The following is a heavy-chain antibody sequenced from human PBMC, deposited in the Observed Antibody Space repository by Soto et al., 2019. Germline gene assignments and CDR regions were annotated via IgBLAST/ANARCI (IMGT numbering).Heavy chain of an antibody. CDR3: ARSPSRDTARRYFDY. J-gene: IGHJ4*02. V-gene: IGHV4-31*03. D-gene: IGHD5-18*01. Sequence: SETLSLTCTVSGGSISSGGYYWSWIRQHPGKGLEWIGYIYYSGSTYYNPSLKSRVTISVDTSKNQFSLKLSSVTAADTAVYYCARSPSRDTARRYFDYWGQGTLVTVSS. CDR1: GGSISSGGYY. CDR2: IYYSGST.